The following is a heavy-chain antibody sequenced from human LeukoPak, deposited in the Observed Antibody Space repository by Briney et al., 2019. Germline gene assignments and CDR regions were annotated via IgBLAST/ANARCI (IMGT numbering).Heavy chain of an antibody. CDR2: ISKSGDNT. V-gene: IGHV3-11*05. CDR1: GFTFSDYY. D-gene: IGHD1-26*01. CDR3: ARVRQSGSPLDY. J-gene: IGHJ4*02. Sequence: GGSLRLSCAASGFTFSDYYMSWLRQAPGKGLEWVSYISKSGDNTNYADSVKGRFTISRDNAKNSLYLQMNSLRAEDTAVYYCARVRQSGSPLDYWGQGTLVTVSS.